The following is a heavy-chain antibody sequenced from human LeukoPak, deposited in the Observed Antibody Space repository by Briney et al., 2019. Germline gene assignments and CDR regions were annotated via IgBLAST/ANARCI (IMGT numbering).Heavy chain of an antibody. CDR3: ARLRGYNYDNSCYQLPDYFDL. J-gene: IGHJ4*02. V-gene: IGHV4-34*01. CDR2: INRGRIT. D-gene: IGHD3-22*01. CDR1: GGSFSGYY. Sequence: PSETLSLTCAVYGGSFSGYYWSFIRQPPRQGLEWLGEINRGRITHYNPSLTTRVTMSIDTSKIQFSLWLSSVTAAVTAVYYCARLRGYNYDNSCYQLPDYFDLWGQGSPVTVSS.